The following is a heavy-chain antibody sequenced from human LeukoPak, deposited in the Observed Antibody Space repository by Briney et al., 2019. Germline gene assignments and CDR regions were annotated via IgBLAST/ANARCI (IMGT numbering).Heavy chain of an antibody. J-gene: IGHJ5*02. V-gene: IGHV4-34*01. Sequence: SETLTLTRAVYGDSFSDFYWSWIRQPPANGLEWIGNINHHRRPNYNPPLNSRVTISVDTSKNPFSLKLSSVTAADTAVYYCARGLVSSWRHNWFDPWGQGTLVTVSS. CDR2: INHHRRP. D-gene: IGHD6-13*01. CDR3: ARGLVSSWRHNWFDP. CDR1: GDSFSDFY.